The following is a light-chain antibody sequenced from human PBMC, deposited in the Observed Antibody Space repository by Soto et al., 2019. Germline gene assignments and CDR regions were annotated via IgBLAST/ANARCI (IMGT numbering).Light chain of an antibody. CDR3: AAYASTSVRV. V-gene: IGLV2-14*01. Sequence: QSALTQPASVSGSPGQSITISCTGTSNDVGAYTYVSWYQQDPGKAPKVMIYEVSHRPSGVSNRFSGSKSGNTASLTISGLQSEDEADYYCAAYASTSVRVFGTGTKLTVL. J-gene: IGLJ1*01. CDR2: EVS. CDR1: SNDVGAYTY.